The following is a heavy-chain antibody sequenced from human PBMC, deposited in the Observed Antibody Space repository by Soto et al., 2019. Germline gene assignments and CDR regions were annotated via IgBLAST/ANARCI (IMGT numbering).Heavy chain of an antibody. CDR2: IKSSSTTK. D-gene: IGHD3-10*01. J-gene: IGHJ5*02. V-gene: IGHV3-48*01. CDR3: ATQGSSGSYYNWLEP. CDR1: GFIFNSYD. Sequence: GGSLRLSCAASGFIFNSYDMNWVRQAPGKGLEWISYIKSSSTTKYYADSVKGRFTISRDNAKNSLYLLMNSLRAEDTAIYYYATQGSSGSYYNWLEPWGQGTLVTVSS.